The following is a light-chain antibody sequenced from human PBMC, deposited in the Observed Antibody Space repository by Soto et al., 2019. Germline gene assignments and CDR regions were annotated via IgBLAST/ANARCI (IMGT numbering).Light chain of an antibody. J-gene: IGKJ1*01. CDR1: RNVNSK. Sequence: EIVMTQSPATLAVTPGERASLSCRASRNVNSKVAWYQHKSGQAPRLLIYGADTRATGIPARFSGSGSGTEFTLTISRLEPEDFAVYYCQQYGSSPWTFGPGTKVDIK. V-gene: IGKV3-15*01. CDR2: GAD. CDR3: QQYGSSPWT.